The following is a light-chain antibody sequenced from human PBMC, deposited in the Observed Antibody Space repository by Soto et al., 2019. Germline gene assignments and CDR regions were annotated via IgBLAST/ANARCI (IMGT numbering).Light chain of an antibody. V-gene: IGKV3-15*01. Sequence: IVVTQSAAALSVSPGERVTLSCRASQSVSSSFLAWYRQKPGQAPRLLIYGASTRATGIPARFSGSGSGTEFTLTINSLQSEDFAVYYCQQYNNWPPRLTFGGGTKVDIK. CDR2: GAS. CDR1: QSVSSS. J-gene: IGKJ4*01. CDR3: QQYNNWPPRLT.